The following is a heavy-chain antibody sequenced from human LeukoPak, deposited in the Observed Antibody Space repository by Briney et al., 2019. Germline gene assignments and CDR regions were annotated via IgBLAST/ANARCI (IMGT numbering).Heavy chain of an antibody. CDR3: ARDGAPYYYTSSGYYSSGVDY. CDR2: INPNSGGT. CDR1: GYTFTGYY. D-gene: IGHD3-22*01. J-gene: IGHJ4*02. Sequence: ASVKVSCKASGYTFTGYYMHWVRQAPGQGLEWMGWINPNSGGTNYAQKFQGRVTMTRDTSISTAYMELSRLRSDDTAVYYCARDGAPYYYTSSGYYSSGVDYWGQGTLVTVSS. V-gene: IGHV1-2*02.